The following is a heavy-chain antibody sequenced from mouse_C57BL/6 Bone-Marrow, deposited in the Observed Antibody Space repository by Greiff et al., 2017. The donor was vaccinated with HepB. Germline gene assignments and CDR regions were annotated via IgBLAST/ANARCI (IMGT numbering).Heavy chain of an antibody. Sequence: VQLQESGPELVRPGVSVKISCKGSGYTFTDYAMHWVKQSHAKSLEWIGVISNYYGDASYNQKFKDKATMTVDKSYRTAYMELARLTSEDSAVYYCARITLTTVVATPFAYWGQGTLVTVSA. CDR3: ARITLTTVVATPFAY. V-gene: IGHV1-67*01. D-gene: IGHD1-1*01. CDR1: GYTFTDYA. CDR2: ISNYYGDA. J-gene: IGHJ3*01.